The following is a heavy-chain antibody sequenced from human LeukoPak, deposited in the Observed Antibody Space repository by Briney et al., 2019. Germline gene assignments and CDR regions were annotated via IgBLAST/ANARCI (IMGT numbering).Heavy chain of an antibody. CDR1: NDSVSNYY. CDR2: IDYRGST. CDR3: ARSRSGYGYEHGAFEI. D-gene: IGHD5-12*01. J-gene: IGHJ3*02. V-gene: IGHV4-59*02. Sequence: SETLPLICTVSNDSVSNYYWSWIRQPPGEGLEWIACIDYRGSTTNNPSLRSRITISVDTSRNQFSLKLRSVTAADTAVYYCARSRSGYGYEHGAFEIWGQGTMVTVSS.